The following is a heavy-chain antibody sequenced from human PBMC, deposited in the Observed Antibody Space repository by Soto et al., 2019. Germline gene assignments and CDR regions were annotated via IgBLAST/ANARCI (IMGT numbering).Heavy chain of an antibody. J-gene: IGHJ6*02. Sequence: ASVKVSCKASGYTFTSYGISWVRQAPGQGLEWMGWISAYNGNTNYAQNLHGRVTMTTDTSTSTAYMELRSLRSDDTAVYYCASHHLVRTYYDFWSGLPGQYYYYYGMDVWGQGTTVTVSS. CDR2: ISAYNGNT. V-gene: IGHV1-18*01. CDR1: GYTFTSYG. CDR3: ASHHLVRTYYDFWSGLPGQYYYYYGMDV. D-gene: IGHD3-3*01.